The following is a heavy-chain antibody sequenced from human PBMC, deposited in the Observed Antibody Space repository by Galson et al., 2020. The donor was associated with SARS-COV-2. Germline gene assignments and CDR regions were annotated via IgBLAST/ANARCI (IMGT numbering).Heavy chain of an antibody. CDR1: GFTFSSYT. Sequence: TGGSLRLSCAASGFTFSSYTMHWVRQAPGKGLEWVAAVSYDVTSKYYADSAEGRFTISRDNSKNTLYLQMNSLTAEDTAVYYCVGSGYYYFDYWGQGTLVTVSS. J-gene: IGHJ4*02. D-gene: IGHD3-22*01. CDR2: VSYDVTSK. V-gene: IGHV3-30-3*01. CDR3: VGSGYYYFDY.